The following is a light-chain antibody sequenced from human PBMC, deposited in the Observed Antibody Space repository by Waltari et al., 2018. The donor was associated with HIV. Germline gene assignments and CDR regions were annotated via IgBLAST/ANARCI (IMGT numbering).Light chain of an antibody. CDR2: ATS. Sequence: DIQMTQSPSSLSASVGDRVTLTCRASQSITREVTGYQKKPGKAPKLVSYATSSGQSAVPERFSGSGYGTDFTLTISSLQPEDAATYYGQQSYNSPGTFGQGTKVES. J-gene: IGKJ1*01. CDR3: QQSYNSPGT. V-gene: IGKV1-39*01. CDR1: QSITRE.